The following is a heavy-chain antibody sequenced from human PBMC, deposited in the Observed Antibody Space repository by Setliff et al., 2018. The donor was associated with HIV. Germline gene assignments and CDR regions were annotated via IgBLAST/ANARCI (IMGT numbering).Heavy chain of an antibody. Sequence: ASVKVSCKASGYTFTNCAIHWVRQAPGKRLEWMGWFNAVNGKTKFSEKFQGRVLITSDTSASTVYLFLRSLKSEDTAVYYCARGYNYGYGGQGIYWWDAFDNWGKGTLVTVSS. D-gene: IGHD3-16*01. J-gene: IGHJ4*02. CDR1: GYTFTNCA. V-gene: IGHV1-3*01. CDR2: FNAVNGKT. CDR3: ARGYNYGYGGQGIYWWDAFDN.